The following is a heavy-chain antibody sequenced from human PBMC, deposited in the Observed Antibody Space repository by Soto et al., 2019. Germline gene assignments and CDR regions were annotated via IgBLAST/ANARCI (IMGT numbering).Heavy chain of an antibody. J-gene: IGHJ4*02. V-gene: IGHV4-30-2*01. CDR2: IYYGGST. Sequence: TSETLSLTCAVSGGSISSGDYSWNWIRQPPGKGLEWIGYIYYGGSTYYNPSLQSRVTMSVDRSRNQFSLKLNSVTAADTAVYYCARVRREYDNSGPVDYWGQGTLVTSPQ. D-gene: IGHD3-22*01. CDR1: GGSISSGDYS. CDR3: ARVRREYDNSGPVDY.